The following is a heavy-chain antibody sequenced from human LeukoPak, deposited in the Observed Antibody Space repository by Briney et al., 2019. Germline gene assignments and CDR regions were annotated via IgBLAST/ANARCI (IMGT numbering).Heavy chain of an antibody. CDR3: ARDLDGKPDDY. CDR1: GGTFSSYA. J-gene: IGHJ4*02. V-gene: IGHV1-69*05. CDR2: IIPIFGTA. D-gene: IGHD1-14*01. Sequence: ASVKVSCKASGGTFSSYAISWVRQAPGQGLELMGRIIPIFGTANYAQKFQGRVTITTDESTSTAYMELSSLRSEDTAVYYCARDLDGKPDDYWGQGTLVTVSS.